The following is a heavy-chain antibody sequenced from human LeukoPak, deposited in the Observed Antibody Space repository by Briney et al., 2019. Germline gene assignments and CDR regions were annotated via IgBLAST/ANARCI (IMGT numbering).Heavy chain of an antibody. V-gene: IGHV1-46*01. CDR2: INPNGGST. D-gene: IGHD1-26*01. CDR1: GYTFTGYY. CDR3: ARDHSGEWGLLSGWWFDP. Sequence: GASVKVSCKASGYTFTGYYMHWVRQAPGQGLEWMGIINPNGGSTSYAQKFQGGVTMTRDMSTSTVYMELSSLRSEDTAVYYCARDHSGEWGLLSGWWFDPWGQGTLVTVSS. J-gene: IGHJ5*02.